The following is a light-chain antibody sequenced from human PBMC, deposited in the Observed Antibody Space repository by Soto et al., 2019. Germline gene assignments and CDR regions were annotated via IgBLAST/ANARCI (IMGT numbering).Light chain of an antibody. J-gene: IGKJ3*01. CDR2: GAS. V-gene: IGKV3-20*01. Sequence: EIVLTQSPGTLSLSPGERATLSCRASQSVSSSYLAWYQQKPGQAPRLLIYGASSRATGIPYRFSSSGSGTDFTLTISRLEPEDFAVYYCQQYGSSRFTFGPGTKLDIK. CDR3: QQYGSSRFT. CDR1: QSVSSSY.